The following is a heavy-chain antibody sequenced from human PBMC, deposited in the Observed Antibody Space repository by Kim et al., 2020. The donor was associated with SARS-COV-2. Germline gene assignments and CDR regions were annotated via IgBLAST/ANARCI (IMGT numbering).Heavy chain of an antibody. J-gene: IGHJ4*02. Sequence: GITYYTDSVQGRFTISTDNSKNTLYLQMNNLRPEDTAVYYCAKGHVACWGQGTQVTVSS. D-gene: IGHD5-12*01. CDR2: GIT. CDR3: AKGHVAC. V-gene: IGHV3-23*01.